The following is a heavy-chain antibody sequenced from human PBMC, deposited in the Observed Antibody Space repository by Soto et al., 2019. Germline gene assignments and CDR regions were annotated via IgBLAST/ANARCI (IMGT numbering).Heavy chain of an antibody. V-gene: IGHV1-69*02. CDR2: IIPILGIA. CDR3: ATRYCTNGVCYLDY. J-gene: IGHJ4*02. Sequence: QVQLVQSGAEVKKPGSSVKVSCKASGGTFSSYTISWVRQAPGQGLEWMGRIIPILGIANYAQKFQGRVTITADKSPSTAYMELSSLRSEDTAVYYCATRYCTNGVCYLDYWGQGTLVTVSS. D-gene: IGHD2-8*01. CDR1: GGTFSSYT.